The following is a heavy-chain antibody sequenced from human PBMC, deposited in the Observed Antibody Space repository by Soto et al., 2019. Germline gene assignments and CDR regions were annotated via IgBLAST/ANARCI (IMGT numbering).Heavy chain of an antibody. CDR1: GGSISSYY. D-gene: IGHD3-22*01. J-gene: IGHJ4*02. Sequence: SETLSLTCTVSGGSISSYYWSWIQQPPGKGLEWIGYIYYSGSTNYNPSLKSRVTISVDTSKNQFSLKLSSVTAADTAVYYCARAYSSGYYYYPFDYWGQGTLVTVSS. CDR2: IYYSGST. V-gene: IGHV4-59*01. CDR3: ARAYSSGYYYYPFDY.